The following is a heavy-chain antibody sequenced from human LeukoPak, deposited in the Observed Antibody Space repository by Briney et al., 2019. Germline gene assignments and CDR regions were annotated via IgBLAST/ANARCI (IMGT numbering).Heavy chain of an antibody. Sequence: SVKVSCKASGFTFTSSAMQWVRQARGHRLEWIGWIVVGSGNTNYAQKFQERVTITRDMSTSTAYMELSSLRSEDTAVYYCARGGPTTVAGTDWSDYWGQGTLVTVSS. CDR2: IVVGSGNT. D-gene: IGHD6-19*01. V-gene: IGHV1-58*02. J-gene: IGHJ4*02. CDR1: GFTFTSSA. CDR3: ARGGPTTVAGTDWSDY.